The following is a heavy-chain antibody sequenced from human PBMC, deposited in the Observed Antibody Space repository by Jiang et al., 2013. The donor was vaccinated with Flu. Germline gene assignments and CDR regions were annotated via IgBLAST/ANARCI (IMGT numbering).Heavy chain of an antibody. Sequence: EKAGESLKISCKGSGYSFTSYWIGWVRQMPGKGLEWMGIIYPGDSDTRYSPSFQGQVTISADKSISTAYLQWSSLKASDTAMYYCARIHGGWGGQYSSENYFDYWGQGTLVTVSS. CDR3: ARIHGGWGGQYSSENYFDY. CDR2: IYPGDSDT. D-gene: IGHD6-19*01. V-gene: IGHV5-51*03. CDR1: GYSFTSYW. J-gene: IGHJ4*02.